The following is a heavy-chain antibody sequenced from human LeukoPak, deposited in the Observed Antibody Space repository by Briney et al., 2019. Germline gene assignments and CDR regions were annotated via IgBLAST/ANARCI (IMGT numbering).Heavy chain of an antibody. D-gene: IGHD3-10*01. Sequence: GGSLRLSCAASGFTFSSYCMSWVRQAPGKGLEWVSGISGSGDRTYYADAVKGRFTISRDNSKNTVYLQMDSLRAEDTAVYYCANSRGHGSGNLWGQGTLVTVSS. CDR3: ANSRGHGSGNL. J-gene: IGHJ5*02. CDR2: ISGSGDRT. CDR1: GFTFSSYC. V-gene: IGHV3-23*01.